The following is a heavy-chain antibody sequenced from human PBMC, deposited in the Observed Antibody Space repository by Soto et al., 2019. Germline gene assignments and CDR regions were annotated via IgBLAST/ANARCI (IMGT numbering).Heavy chain of an antibody. Sequence: APVKGSCNASGGTFSSYAISWVRQAPGQGLEWMGWINTNTGNPTYAQGFTGRFVLSLDTSVSTAYLQICSLKAEDTAVYYCARDGYGYYGMDVWGQGTTVTVSS. CDR1: GGTFSSYA. J-gene: IGHJ6*02. V-gene: IGHV7-4-1*01. D-gene: IGHD4-17*01. CDR3: ARDGYGYYGMDV. CDR2: INTNTGNP.